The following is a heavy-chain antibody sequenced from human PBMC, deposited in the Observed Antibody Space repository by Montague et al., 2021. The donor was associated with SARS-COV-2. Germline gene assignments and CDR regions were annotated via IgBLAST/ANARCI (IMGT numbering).Heavy chain of an antibody. Sequence: CAISGDSVARHSATWNWDRPSPSRDLEWLGRTYYRSKRYNDYAVSVRGRVTINPDTSKNQFSLQLNSVTPEDTAIYYCTSGREGNYNVMDVWGQGTTVTVSS. CDR3: TSGREGNYNVMDV. CDR2: TYYRSKRYN. V-gene: IGHV6-1*01. J-gene: IGHJ6*02. CDR1: GDSVARHSAT. D-gene: IGHD1-1*01.